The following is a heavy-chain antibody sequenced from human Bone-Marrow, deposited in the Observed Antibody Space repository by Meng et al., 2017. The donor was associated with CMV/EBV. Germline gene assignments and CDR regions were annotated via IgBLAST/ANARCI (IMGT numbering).Heavy chain of an antibody. Sequence: SVKVSCKASGYTFTSYDINWVRQATGQGLEWMGGIIPILGIANYAQKFQGRVTITADKSTSTAYMELRSLRSDDTAVYYCARRYCSSTSCYRAFDIWGQGTMVTVSS. J-gene: IGHJ3*02. D-gene: IGHD2-2*01. CDR2: IIPILGIA. CDR1: GYTFTSYD. CDR3: ARRYCSSTSCYRAFDI. V-gene: IGHV1-69*10.